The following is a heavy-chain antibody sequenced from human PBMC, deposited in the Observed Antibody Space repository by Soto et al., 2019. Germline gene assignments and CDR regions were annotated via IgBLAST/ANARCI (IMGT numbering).Heavy chain of an antibody. V-gene: IGHV3-48*01. J-gene: IGHJ5*02. D-gene: IGHD6-13*01. CDR1: GFTFSSYS. Sequence: GGSLRLSCAASGFTFSSYSMNRVRQAPGKGLEWVSYISSSSSTIYYADSVKGRFTISRDNAKNSLYLQMNSLRAEDTAVYYCARHPERIAQIGWFDPWGQGTLVTVSS. CDR2: ISSSSSTI. CDR3: ARHPERIAQIGWFDP.